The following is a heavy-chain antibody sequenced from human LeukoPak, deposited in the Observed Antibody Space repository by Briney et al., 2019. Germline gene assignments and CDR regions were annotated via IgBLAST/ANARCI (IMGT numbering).Heavy chain of an antibody. CDR1: GFTFSSYA. CDR3: ARDRPRITMIVVVTQVPDY. V-gene: IGHV3-30-3*01. J-gene: IGHJ4*02. D-gene: IGHD3-22*01. CDR2: ISYDGSNK. Sequence: GRSLRLSCAASGFTFSSYAMHWVRQAPGKGLEWVAVISYDGSNKYYADSVKGRFTISRDNSKNTLYLQMNSLRAEDTAVYYCARDRPRITMIVVVTQVPDYWGQGTLVTVSS.